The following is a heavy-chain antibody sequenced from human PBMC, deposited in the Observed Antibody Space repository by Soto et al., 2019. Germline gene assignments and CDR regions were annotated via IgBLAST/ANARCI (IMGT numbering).Heavy chain of an antibody. CDR2: ISSIGVAT. V-gene: IGHV3-48*03. J-gene: IGHJ4*02. CDR3: AREGRVGGIDY. Sequence: WGSLRLSCAASGFTFIIHEINWFGHAPVKGLEWVSYISSIGVATYYADSVKGRFTISRDNAKNSLYLQMNSLRAEDTAVYYCAREGRVGGIDYWGQGTPVTVSS. CDR1: GFTFIIHE. D-gene: IGHD6-19*01.